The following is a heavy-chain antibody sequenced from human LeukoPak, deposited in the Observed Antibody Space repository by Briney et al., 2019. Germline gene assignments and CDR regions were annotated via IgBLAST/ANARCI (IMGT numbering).Heavy chain of an antibody. CDR2: ISAYNGNT. CDR3: ARDRRDAYYYGSGSYYIPDAFDI. V-gene: IGHV1-18*01. J-gene: IGHJ3*02. CDR1: GGTFSSYT. D-gene: IGHD3-10*01. Sequence: ASVKVACKASGGTFSSYTISWVRQAPGQGLEWMGWISAYNGNTNYAQKLQGRVTMTTDTSTSTAYMELRSLRSDDTAVYYCARDRRDAYYYGSGSYYIPDAFDIWGQGTMVTVSS.